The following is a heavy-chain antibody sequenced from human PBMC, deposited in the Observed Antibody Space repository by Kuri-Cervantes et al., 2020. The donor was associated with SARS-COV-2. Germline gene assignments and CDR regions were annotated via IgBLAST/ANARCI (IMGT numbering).Heavy chain of an antibody. Sequence: AAVKVSCKASGYTFTGYYMHWVRQAPGQGLEWMGWINPNSGGTNYAQKFQGRVHMTRDTSISTAYMELSRRRTDATDAYYCSRDLMTTVTTGDFDIWGQGTTVTVSS. CDR1: GYTFTGYY. V-gene: IGHV1-2*02. D-gene: IGHD4-17*01. J-gene: IGHJ3*02. CDR3: SRDLMTTVTTGDFDI. CDR2: INPNSGGT.